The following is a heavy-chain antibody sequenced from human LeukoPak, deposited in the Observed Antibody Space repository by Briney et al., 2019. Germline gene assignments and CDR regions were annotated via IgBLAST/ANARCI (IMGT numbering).Heavy chain of an antibody. CDR3: ASRPYSGSLGDY. V-gene: IGHV3-11*04. CDR1: GFTFSDYY. J-gene: IGHJ4*02. Sequence: GGSLRLSCAASGFTFSDYYINWIRQAPGKGLEWLSYISGNGRFIEYADSVKGRFTISRDNSKNTLYLQMNSLRAEDTAVYYCASRPYSGSLGDYWGQGTLVTVSS. D-gene: IGHD1-26*01. CDR2: ISGNGRFI.